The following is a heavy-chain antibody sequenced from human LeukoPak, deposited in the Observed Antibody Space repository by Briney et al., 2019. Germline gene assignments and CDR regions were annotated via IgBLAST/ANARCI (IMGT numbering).Heavy chain of an antibody. Sequence: GGSLRLSCAASGFTFSSYAMHWVRQAPGKGLEWVAVISYDGSNKYYADSVKGRFTISRDNSENTLYLQMNSLRAEDTAVYYCARGLLERGPFDPWGQGTLVTVSS. V-gene: IGHV3-30-3*01. D-gene: IGHD2/OR15-2a*01. CDR3: ARGLLERGPFDP. J-gene: IGHJ5*02. CDR1: GFTFSSYA. CDR2: ISYDGSNK.